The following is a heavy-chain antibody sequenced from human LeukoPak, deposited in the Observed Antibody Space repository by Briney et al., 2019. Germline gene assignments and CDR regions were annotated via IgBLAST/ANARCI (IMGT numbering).Heavy chain of an antibody. CDR3: ARASHIGSAGLFDY. J-gene: IGHJ4*02. Sequence: GGSLRLSCAASGFTVSSDYMNWVRQAPGKGLEWVSVIYSGGTTFYADSVKGRFTISRDTSKNTLYLQMNSLRAEDTAIYYCARASHIGSAGLFDYWGQGTLVTVSS. V-gene: IGHV3-53*01. D-gene: IGHD6-13*01. CDR2: IYSGGTT. CDR1: GFTVSSDY.